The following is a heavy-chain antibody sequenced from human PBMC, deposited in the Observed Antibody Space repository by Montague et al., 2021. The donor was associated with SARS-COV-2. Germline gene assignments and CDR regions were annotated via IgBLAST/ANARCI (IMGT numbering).Heavy chain of an antibody. Sequence: TLSLTCTVSGGSISSGSYYRSWIRQPAGKGLEWIGRIYTSGTTDYNPSLKSRVTMSVDTSKNQFSLKLNSVTAADTAVYYCGRGVVAATPVVDYWGRGTLVTVSS. CDR3: GRGVVAATPVVDY. CDR2: IYTSGTT. D-gene: IGHD2-15*01. V-gene: IGHV4-61*02. J-gene: IGHJ4*02. CDR1: GGSISSGSYY.